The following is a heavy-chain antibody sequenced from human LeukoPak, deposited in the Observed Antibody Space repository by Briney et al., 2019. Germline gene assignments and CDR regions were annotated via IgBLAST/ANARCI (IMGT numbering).Heavy chain of an antibody. CDR1: GASISSYY. D-gene: IGHD2-21*02. CDR2: IFYSGST. CDR3: ARHRSSDLSFFDY. V-gene: IGHV4-59*01. Sequence: SETLSLTCTASGASISSYYWTWIRQPPGKGLEWIGYIFYSGSTNYNPSLKSRVTISVDTSKNQFSLNLSSVTAADTAVYYCARHRSSDLSFFDYWGQGTLVTVSS. J-gene: IGHJ4*02.